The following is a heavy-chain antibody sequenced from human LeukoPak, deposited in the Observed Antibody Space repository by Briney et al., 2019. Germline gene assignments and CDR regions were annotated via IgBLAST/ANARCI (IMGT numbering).Heavy chain of an antibody. CDR1: GGSISSSDYY. CDR3: VRVGYAYGPVGNWFDP. Sequence: SETLSLTCTVSGGSISSSDYYWGWVRQPPGKGLEWIGNISYSGGSYSSPSLESRVTISSDTSKNQFSVKLTSVTAADTAVYYCVRVGYAYGPVGNWFDPWGQGVLVTVSS. V-gene: IGHV4-39*01. J-gene: IGHJ5*02. CDR2: ISYSGGS. D-gene: IGHD5-18*01.